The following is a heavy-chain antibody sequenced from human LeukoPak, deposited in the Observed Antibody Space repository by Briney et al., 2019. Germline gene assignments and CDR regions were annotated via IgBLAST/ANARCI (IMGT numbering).Heavy chain of an antibody. CDR3: AGTMVRGVIRNYYYYYYMDV. V-gene: IGHV1-2*02. D-gene: IGHD3-10*01. J-gene: IGHJ6*03. CDR2: INPNSGGT. Sequence: ASVKVSCKASGYTFTNYAFSWVRQAPGQGLEWMGWINPNSGGTNYAQKFQGRVTMTRDTSISTAYMELSGLRSDDTAVYYCAGTMVRGVIRNYYYYYYMDVWGKGTTVTVSS. CDR1: GYTFTNYA.